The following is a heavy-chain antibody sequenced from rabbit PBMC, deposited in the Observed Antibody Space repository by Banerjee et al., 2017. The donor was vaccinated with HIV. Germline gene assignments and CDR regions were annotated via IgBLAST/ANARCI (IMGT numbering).Heavy chain of an antibody. CDR2: IVTGSGAT. J-gene: IGHJ4*01. CDR3: ARGDAGYTLRWNL. V-gene: IGHV1S45*01. Sequence: QEQLEESGGDLVKPEGSLTLTCTASGFDFSSSYYMYWVRQAPGKGLEWIACIVTGSGATYYASWAKGRFTISKTSSTTVTLQMTSLTATDTAMYFCARGDAGYTLRWNLWGPGTLVTV. CDR1: GFDFSSSYY. D-gene: IGHD7-1*01.